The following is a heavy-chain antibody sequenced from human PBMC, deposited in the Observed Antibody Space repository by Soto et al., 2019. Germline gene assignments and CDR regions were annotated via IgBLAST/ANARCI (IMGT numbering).Heavy chain of an antibody. CDR1: GGSISSYY. D-gene: IGHD2-2*01. Sequence: SETLSLTCTVSGGSISSYYWSWIRQPPGKGLEWIGYIYYSGSTNYNPSLKSRVTISVDTSKNQFSLKLSSVTAADTAVYYCARGSLSYCSSTSCSRNYYYYYMDVWGKGTTVTVSS. J-gene: IGHJ6*03. CDR3: ARGSLSYCSSTSCSRNYYYYYMDV. V-gene: IGHV4-59*12. CDR2: IYYSGST.